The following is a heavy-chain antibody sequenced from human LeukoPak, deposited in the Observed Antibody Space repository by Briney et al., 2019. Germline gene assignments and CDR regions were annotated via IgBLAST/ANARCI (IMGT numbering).Heavy chain of an antibody. CDR1: GYTFTSYD. V-gene: IGHV1-8*03. CDR3: ARGPYYYGSGSYPNPFDP. D-gene: IGHD3-10*01. CDR2: MNPNSGNT. J-gene: IGHJ5*02. Sequence: GASVKVSCKASGYTFTSYDINWVRQATGQGLEWMGWMNPNSGNTGYAQKFQGRVTITRNTSISTAYMELSSLRSEDTAVYYCARGPYYYGSGSYPNPFDPWGQGTLVTVSS.